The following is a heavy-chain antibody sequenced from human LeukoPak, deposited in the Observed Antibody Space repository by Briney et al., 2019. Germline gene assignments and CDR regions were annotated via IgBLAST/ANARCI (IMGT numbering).Heavy chain of an antibody. D-gene: IGHD3-10*01. V-gene: IGHV3-30-3*01. CDR3: ARDLDADYYGSGNPDY. CDR2: ISYDGSNK. CDR1: GFTFSSYA. J-gene: IGHJ4*02. Sequence: PGGSLRLSCAASGFTFSSYAMHWVRQAPGKGLEWVAVISYDGSNKYYADSVKGRFTTSRDNSKNTLYLQMNSLRAEDTAVYYCARDLDADYYGSGNPDYWGQGTLVTVSS.